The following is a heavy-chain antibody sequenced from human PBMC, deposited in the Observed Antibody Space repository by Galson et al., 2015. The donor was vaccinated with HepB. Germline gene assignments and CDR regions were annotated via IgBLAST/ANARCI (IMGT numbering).Heavy chain of an antibody. D-gene: IGHD2-15*01. J-gene: IGHJ5*02. CDR2: IYYSGST. CDR3: ARETLGYCSGGSCSIWFDP. Sequence: ETLSLTCTVSGGSISSYYWSWIRQPPGKGLEWIGYIYYSGSTNYNPSLKSRVTISVDTSKNQFSLKLSSVTAADTAVYYCARETLGYCSGGSCSIWFDPWGQGTLVTVSS. V-gene: IGHV4-59*01. CDR1: GGSISSYY.